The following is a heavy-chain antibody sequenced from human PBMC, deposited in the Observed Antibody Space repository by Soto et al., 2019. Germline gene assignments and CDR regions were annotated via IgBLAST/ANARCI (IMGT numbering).Heavy chain of an antibody. J-gene: IGHJ6*02. CDR3: ARGDYGDLTYYYGMDV. Sequence: GASVKVSCKASGGTFSSYAISWVRQAPGQGLEWMGGIIPIFGTANYAQKFQGRVTITADESTSTAYMELSSLRSEDTAVYYCARGDYGDLTYYYGMDVWGQGTTVTVSS. V-gene: IGHV1-69*13. CDR1: GGTFSSYA. D-gene: IGHD4-17*01. CDR2: IIPIFGTA.